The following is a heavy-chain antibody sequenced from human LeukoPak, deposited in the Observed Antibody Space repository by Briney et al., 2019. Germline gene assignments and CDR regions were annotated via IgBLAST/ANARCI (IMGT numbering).Heavy chain of an antibody. V-gene: IGHV1-18*01. D-gene: IGHD1-7*01. CDR2: IGTYNGHT. CDR3: ARMSNWNYQGFES. J-gene: IGHJ4*02. Sequence: GASATVSCKASGYTFTNYDINWVRQAPGQGLEWMGWIGTYNGHTNYAQRLQGRVTLTTDTSTNTAYMELRSLRSDDTAVYYCARMSNWNYQGFESWGQGTLVTVSS. CDR1: GYTFTNYD.